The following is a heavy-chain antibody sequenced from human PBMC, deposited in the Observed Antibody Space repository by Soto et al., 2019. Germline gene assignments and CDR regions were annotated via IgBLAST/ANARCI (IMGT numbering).Heavy chain of an antibody. J-gene: IGHJ6*03. CDR2: INHSGST. V-gene: IGHV4-34*01. Sequence: SETLSLTCAVYGGSFSGYYWSWIRQPPGKGLEWIGEINHSGSTNYNPSLKSRVTISVDTSKNQFSLKLSSVTAADTAVYYCARGGRASGRYYYYYYMDVWGKGTTVTAP. CDR1: GGSFSGYY. D-gene: IGHD6-25*01. CDR3: ARGGRASGRYYYYYYMDV.